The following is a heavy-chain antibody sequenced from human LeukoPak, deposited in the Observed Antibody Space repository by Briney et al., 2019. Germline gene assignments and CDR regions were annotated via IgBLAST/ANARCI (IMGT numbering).Heavy chain of an antibody. CDR2: FYGST. Sequence: PSETLSLTCTVTGGSISSSSYFWGWIRQASGKGLEWIGSFYGSTYYNPSLKSRVTISVDTSKNQFSLNLSSVTATDTAVYYCARLGTQAFDYWGQGTLVTVSS. J-gene: IGHJ4*02. CDR3: ARLGTQAFDY. V-gene: IGHV4-39*01. CDR1: GGSISSSSYF.